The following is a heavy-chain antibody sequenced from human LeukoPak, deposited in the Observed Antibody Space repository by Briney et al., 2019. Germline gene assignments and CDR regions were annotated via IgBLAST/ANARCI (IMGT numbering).Heavy chain of an antibody. Sequence: GGSLRLSCAASGFTFSSYWMSWVRQAPGKGLEWVANIKQDGSEKYYVDSVKGRFTISRDNAKNSLYLQMNSLRAEDTAVYYCARERNYDSSGYYYPTHYYFDYWGQGTLVTVSS. V-gene: IGHV3-7*01. CDR1: GFTFSSYW. CDR3: ARERNYDSSGYYYPTHYYFDY. J-gene: IGHJ4*02. D-gene: IGHD3-22*01. CDR2: IKQDGSEK.